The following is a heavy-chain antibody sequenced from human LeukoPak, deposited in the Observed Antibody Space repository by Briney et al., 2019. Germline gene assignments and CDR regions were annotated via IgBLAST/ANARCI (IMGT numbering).Heavy chain of an antibody. CDR1: GGSISSGSYY. D-gene: IGHD6-13*01. Sequence: SETLSLTCTVSGGSISSGSYYWSWIRQPAGKGLEWIGRIYTSGSTNYNPSLKSRVTISVDTSKNQFSLKLSSVTAADTAVYYCARTPAGTPVDYWGQGTLVTVSS. CDR2: IYTSGST. CDR3: ARTPAGTPVDY. V-gene: IGHV4-61*02. J-gene: IGHJ4*02.